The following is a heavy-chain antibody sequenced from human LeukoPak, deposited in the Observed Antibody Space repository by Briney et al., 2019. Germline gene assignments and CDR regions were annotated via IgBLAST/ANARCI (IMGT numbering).Heavy chain of an antibody. J-gene: IGHJ4*02. CDR2: ISSSSSYI. CDR1: GFTFSSYT. CDR3: AAKSWFYFDY. D-gene: IGHD6-13*01. V-gene: IGHV3-21*01. Sequence: GGSLRLSCAASGFTFSSYTMNWVRQAPGKGLEWVSSISSSSSYIYYADSVKGRFTISRDNAKNSLYLQMNSLRAEDTAVYYCAAKSWFYFDYWGQGTLVTVSS.